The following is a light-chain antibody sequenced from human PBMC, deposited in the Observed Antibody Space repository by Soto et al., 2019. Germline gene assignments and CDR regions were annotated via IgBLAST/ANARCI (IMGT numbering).Light chain of an antibody. CDR2: EVS. V-gene: IGLV2-14*01. CDR1: GSDVGGYYY. J-gene: IGLJ1*01. Sequence: QSVLTQPASVSGSPGQSITISCTGTGSDVGGYYYVSWYQQHPGNAPKLMIYEVSNRPSGVSNRFSGSKSGNTASLTISGLQAEDQGDYYCSSYTSSSTYVFGTGTKVTVL. CDR3: SSYTSSSTYV.